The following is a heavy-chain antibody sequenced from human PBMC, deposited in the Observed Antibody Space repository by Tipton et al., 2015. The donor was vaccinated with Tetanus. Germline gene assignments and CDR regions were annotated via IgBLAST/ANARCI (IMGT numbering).Heavy chain of an antibody. J-gene: IGHJ5*02. CDR1: GLTFSTSG. Sequence: AVSGLTFSTSGYRWVRQAPGKGLETVAVISYDGTKKDYADSMKGRCSISRDNSKSTLYLQMNSLTLEDTAVYYCARAPGLLIDLWGQGTLVSVSS. CDR2: ISYDGTKK. D-gene: IGHD3-10*01. V-gene: IGHV3-30*03. CDR3: ARAPGLLIDL.